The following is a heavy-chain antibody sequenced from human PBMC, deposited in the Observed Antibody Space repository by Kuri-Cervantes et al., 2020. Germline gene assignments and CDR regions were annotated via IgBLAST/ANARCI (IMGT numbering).Heavy chain of an antibody. CDR2: IYSGGST. Sequence: GGSLRLSCAASGFTVSSNYMSWVRQAPGKGLEWVSVIYSGGSTYYADSVKGRFTISRDNSKNTLYLQMNSLRAEDTAVYYCARVSTRWELTYASDIWGQGTMVTVSS. V-gene: IGHV3-53*01. CDR3: ARVSTRWELTYASDI. CDR1: GFTVSSNY. J-gene: IGHJ3*02. D-gene: IGHD1-26*01.